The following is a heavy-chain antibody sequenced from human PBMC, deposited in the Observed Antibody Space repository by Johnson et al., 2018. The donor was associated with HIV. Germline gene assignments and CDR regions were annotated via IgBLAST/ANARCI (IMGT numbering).Heavy chain of an antibody. CDR3: ARDAVAAANAFDI. J-gene: IGHJ3*02. D-gene: IGHD6-19*01. CDR2: INWNGGST. CDR1: GFTFDDYG. V-gene: IGHV3-20*04. Sequence: VQLVESGGGVVRPGGSLRLSCAASGFTFDDYGMSWVRQAPGKGLEWVSGINWNGGSTGYADSVKGRFTIARDSAKNLLFLQMNSLRVEDTAVYYCARDAVAAANAFDIWGQGTMVTVSS.